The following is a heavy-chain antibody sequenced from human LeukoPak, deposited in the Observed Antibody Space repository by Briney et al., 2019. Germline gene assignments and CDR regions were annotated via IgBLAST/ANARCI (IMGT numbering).Heavy chain of an antibody. V-gene: IGHV4-59*08. J-gene: IGHJ3*02. Sequence: SETLSLTCTVSGGSISSYYWSWIRQPPGKGLEWIGYIYYSGSTNYNPSLKSRVTISVDTSKNQLSLKLSSVTAADTAVYYCARLLGSGSYLNGAFDIWGQGTMVTVSS. CDR1: GGSISSYY. CDR3: ARLLGSGSYLNGAFDI. CDR2: IYYSGST. D-gene: IGHD3-10*01.